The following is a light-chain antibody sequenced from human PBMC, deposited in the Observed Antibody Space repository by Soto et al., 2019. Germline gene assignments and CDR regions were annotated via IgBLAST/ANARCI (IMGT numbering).Light chain of an antibody. V-gene: IGLV2-8*01. Sequence: QSALTQPPSASGSHGQSVTIACTGTSSDVGGYKYVSWYQQHPGKAPKLMIYEVNKRPSGVPDRFSGSKSGHTASLTVSGLQADDEADYFCSSYAGRNIVLFGGGTKLTVL. CDR1: SSDVGGYKY. CDR3: SSYAGRNIVL. CDR2: EVN. J-gene: IGLJ2*01.